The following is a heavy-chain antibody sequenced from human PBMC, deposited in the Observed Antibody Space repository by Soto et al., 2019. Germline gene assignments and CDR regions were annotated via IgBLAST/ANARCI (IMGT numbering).Heavy chain of an antibody. D-gene: IGHD1-26*01. Sequence: EVKLVETGGAVIQPGGSLTLSCAVSGFTVSTNYMAWVRQGPGKGLEWVSVIYTGGTTYYADSVTGRFTFSRDTSKNILYLHLNSLTTDDTAVYYCARVWGYYFESWGQGTLVAVSS. V-gene: IGHV3-53*02. CDR1: GFTVSTNY. CDR2: IYTGGTT. CDR3: ARVWGYYFES. J-gene: IGHJ4*02.